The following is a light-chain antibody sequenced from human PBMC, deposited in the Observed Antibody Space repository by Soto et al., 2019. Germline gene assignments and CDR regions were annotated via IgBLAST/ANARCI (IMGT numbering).Light chain of an antibody. V-gene: IGLV2-14*03. Sequence: QSVLTQPASVSGSPGQSVAISCTGTSSDVGGYNYVSWYQQYPGKAPKVVIYDVDNRPSGVSHRFSGSKSGNTASLTISGLQAEDEADYYCSPYTSSSTRVFGTGTKVTVL. CDR2: DVD. J-gene: IGLJ1*01. CDR1: SSDVGGYNY. CDR3: SPYTSSSTRV.